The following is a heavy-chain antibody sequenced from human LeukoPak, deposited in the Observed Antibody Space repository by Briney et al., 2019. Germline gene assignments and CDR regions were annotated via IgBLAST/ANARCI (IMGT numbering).Heavy chain of an antibody. CDR1: GFTFYSYA. V-gene: IGHV3-23*01. CDR2: ISGSGTTT. J-gene: IGHJ4*02. CDR3: AKVDSGWYKGRFYY. D-gene: IGHD6-19*01. Sequence: GGSLRLSCAASGFTFYSYAMTWVRQAPRKGLEWVSAISGSGTTTYYTDSVKGRFTISRDNSENTLYLQMNSLRAEDTAVYYCAKVDSGWYKGRFYYWGQGTLVTVSS.